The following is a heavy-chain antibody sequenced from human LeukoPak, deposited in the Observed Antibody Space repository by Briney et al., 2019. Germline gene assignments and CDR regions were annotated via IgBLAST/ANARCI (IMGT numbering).Heavy chain of an antibody. CDR3: ARDTGRATYYYGSGSSDY. Sequence: ASVKVSCKASGYTFTSYAMNWGGQAPGKGLEWMDWTNTNTGNPTYAQGFTGRFVFSLDTSVSTAYLQISSLKAEDTAAYYCARDTGRATYYYGSGSSDYWGQGTLVTVSS. CDR1: GYTFTSYA. D-gene: IGHD3-10*01. V-gene: IGHV7-4-1*02. J-gene: IGHJ4*02. CDR2: TNTNTGNP.